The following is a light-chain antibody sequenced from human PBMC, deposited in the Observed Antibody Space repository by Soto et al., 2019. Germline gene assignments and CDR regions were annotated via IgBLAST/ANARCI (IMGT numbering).Light chain of an antibody. CDR1: QSVSSSF. J-gene: IGKJ4*01. CDR3: QQYGT. CDR2: GAS. V-gene: IGKV3-20*01. Sequence: EIVLTQSPGTLSLSPGERATLSCRASQSVSSSFLAWYQQKPGQAPRLLIYGASNRATGIPDRFSGGGSGTDFTLTISRLEPEDFAVYYCQQYGTFGGGTKVEIK.